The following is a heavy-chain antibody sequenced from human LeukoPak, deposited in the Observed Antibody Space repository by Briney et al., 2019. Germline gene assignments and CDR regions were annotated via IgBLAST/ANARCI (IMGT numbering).Heavy chain of an antibody. CDR2: IHIAGGT. V-gene: IGHV3-23*01. Sequence: GGSLRLSCAASGFTFSNYAMSWVRQAPGKGLEWVSFIHIAGGTYYADSVRGRFTISRDNPRNTLYLQMSSLRLEDTAVYYCAKDLRPDGAYDLDTWGQGALVTVSS. D-gene: IGHD5-12*01. CDR1: GFTFSNYA. CDR3: AKDLRPDGAYDLDT. J-gene: IGHJ4*02.